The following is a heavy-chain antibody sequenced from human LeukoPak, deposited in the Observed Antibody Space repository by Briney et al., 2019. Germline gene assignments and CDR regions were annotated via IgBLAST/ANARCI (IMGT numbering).Heavy chain of an antibody. CDR3: ARRVRVVGATDYFDY. CDR2: IYPDDSDT. CDR1: GYIFTSYW. J-gene: IGHJ4*02. V-gene: IGHV5-51*01. Sequence: PGESLQISCECSGYIFTSYWIGWGRQMPGKGLEWMGIIYPDDSDTRYSPSFQGQVTMSAGKSISTAYLQWSSLRASDTAMYYCARRVRVVGATDYFDYWGQGTLVTVSS. D-gene: IGHD1-26*01.